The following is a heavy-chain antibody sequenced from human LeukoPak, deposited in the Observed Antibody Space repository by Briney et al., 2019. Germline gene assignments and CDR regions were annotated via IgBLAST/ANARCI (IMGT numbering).Heavy chain of an antibody. Sequence: PGRSLRLSCAASGFTFSNYGMHWVRQAPGKGLEWVAVVWSDGTTKNYADSVKGRFTISRDNSKKTLYLQMNSLRAEDTAVYYCARDLTAYFDYWGQGTLVTVSS. V-gene: IGHV3-33*01. CDR3: ARDLTAYFDY. J-gene: IGHJ4*02. CDR1: GFTFSNYG. CDR2: VWSDGTTK. D-gene: IGHD3-16*01.